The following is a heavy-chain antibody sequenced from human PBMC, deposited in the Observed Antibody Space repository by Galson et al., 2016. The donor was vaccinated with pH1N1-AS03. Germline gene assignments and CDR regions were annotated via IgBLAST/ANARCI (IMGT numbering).Heavy chain of an antibody. CDR1: GFSFSSYA. V-gene: IGHV3-23*01. Sequence: SLRLSCAASGFSFSSYAMSWVRQAPGKGLQWVSSITSGGNTYYADSVKGRFTISRGNSKQTLYLQMNSLRAEDAAVYPCAKDKGSSRHDDYWGQGTRVTVSS. CDR2: ITSGGNT. D-gene: IGHD6-13*01. J-gene: IGHJ4*02. CDR3: AKDKGSSRHDDY.